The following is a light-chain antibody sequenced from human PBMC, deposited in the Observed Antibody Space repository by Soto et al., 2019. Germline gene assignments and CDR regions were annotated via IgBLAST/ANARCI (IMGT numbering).Light chain of an antibody. CDR3: QQYHDWGE. J-gene: IGKJ1*01. V-gene: IGKV3-20*01. CDR1: QSVSSSY. Sequence: EIVLTQSPGTLSLSPGERATLSCRASQSVSSSYLAWYQQKPGQAPRLPIYGASSRATGIPDRFSGSGSGTEFTLTISSLQSEDFAVYYCQQYHDWGEFGQGTKVDIK. CDR2: GAS.